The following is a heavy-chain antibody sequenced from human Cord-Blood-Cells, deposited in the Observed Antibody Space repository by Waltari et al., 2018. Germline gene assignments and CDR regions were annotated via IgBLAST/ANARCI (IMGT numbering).Heavy chain of an antibody. V-gene: IGHV3-30*04. CDR2: ISYDGSNK. J-gene: IGHJ4*02. Sequence: QVQLVESGGGVVQPGRSLRLSCAASGFTFSSYAMHWVRQAPGKGLEWVAVISYDGSNKYYADSVKGRFTISRDHSKNTLYLQMNSLRAEDTAVYYCARGTSSDYWGQGTLVTVSS. CDR3: ARGTSSDY. CDR1: GFTFSSYA.